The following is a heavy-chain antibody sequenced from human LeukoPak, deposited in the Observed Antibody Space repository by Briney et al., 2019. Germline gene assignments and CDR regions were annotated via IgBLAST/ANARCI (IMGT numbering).Heavy chain of an antibody. J-gene: IGHJ6*03. V-gene: IGHV4-59*01. Sequence: PSETLSLTCTVSGGSISSYYWSWIRQPPGKGLEWIGYIYYSGSTNYNPSLKSRVTISVDTSKNQFSLKLSSVTAADTAVYYCARGGVSYYMDVWGKGTTVTISS. CDR3: ARGGVSYYMDV. CDR1: GGSISSYY. CDR2: IYYSGST. D-gene: IGHD2-21*01.